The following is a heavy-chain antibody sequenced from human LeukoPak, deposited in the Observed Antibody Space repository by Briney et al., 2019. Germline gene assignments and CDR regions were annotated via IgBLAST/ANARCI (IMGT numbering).Heavy chain of an antibody. D-gene: IGHD2-2*01. CDR1: GGSISSYY. CDR3: ARDCCSSTSRFDT. V-gene: IGHV4-4*07. J-gene: IGHJ5*02. CDR2: IYTSGST. Sequence: SETLSLTCTVSGGSISSYYWRWIRQPAGKGLEWIGRIYTSGSTNYNPSLKSRVTMSVDTSKNQFSLKLSSVTAADTAVYYCARDCCSSTSRFDTWGQGTLVTVSS.